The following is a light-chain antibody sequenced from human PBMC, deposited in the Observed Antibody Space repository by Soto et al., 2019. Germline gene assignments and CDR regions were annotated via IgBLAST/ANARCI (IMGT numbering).Light chain of an antibody. V-gene: IGLV2-14*01. CDR2: EVS. CDR3: SSYTTSSTL. CDR1: SSDVGGYNY. J-gene: IGLJ2*01. Sequence: QSALTQPASVSGSPGQSITISCTGTSSDVGGYNYVSWYQQHPGKAHKLMIYEVSNRPSGVSNRFSGSKSGNTASLTISGLQGEDEADYYCSSYTTSSTLFGGGTKLTVL.